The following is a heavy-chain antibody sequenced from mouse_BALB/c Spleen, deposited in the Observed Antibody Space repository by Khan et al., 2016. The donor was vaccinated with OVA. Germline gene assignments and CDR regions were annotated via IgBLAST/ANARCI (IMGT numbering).Heavy chain of an antibody. D-gene: IGHD2-3*01. CDR2: ISTYYGNI. CDR1: GYTFADSG. V-gene: IGHV1S137*01. J-gene: IGHJ3*01. Sequence: VQLQQSGPEPVRPGASVKISCKGSGYTFADSGMHWVRQSHAKSLEWIGVISTYYGNIKYNQKFEGRATLTVDKSSSTAYMELARLTSEDSAVYSCTRDGISEFAYWGQGTLVTVSA. CDR3: TRDGISEFAY.